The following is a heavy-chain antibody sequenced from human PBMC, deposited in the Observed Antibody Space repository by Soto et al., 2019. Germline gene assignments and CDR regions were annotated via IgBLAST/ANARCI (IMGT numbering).Heavy chain of an antibody. V-gene: IGHV1-18*01. Sequence: QVQLVQSGAEVKKPGASVKVSCKASGYTFTSYGITWVRQAPGHGLEWMGWISAYNGNTNYAQKLQGRVTMTTDTSTSAAYMELRSLRYNDTAVYYCARVSYDFWCGYSGAVHWGQGTLVTVSS. D-gene: IGHD3-3*01. CDR1: GYTFTSYG. CDR2: ISAYNGNT. CDR3: ARVSYDFWCGYSGAVH. J-gene: IGHJ4*02.